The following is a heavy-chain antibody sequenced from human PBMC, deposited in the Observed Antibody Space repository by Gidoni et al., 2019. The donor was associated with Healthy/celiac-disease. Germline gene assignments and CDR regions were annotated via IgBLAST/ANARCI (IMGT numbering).Heavy chain of an antibody. D-gene: IGHD1-26*01. V-gene: IGHV1-8*01. CDR1: GYTFTSYD. Sequence: QVQLVQSGAEVQKPGASVKVSCKASGYTFTSYDINWVRQATGQGLEWMGWMNPNSGNTGYAQKFQGRVTMTRNTSISTAYMELSSLRSEDTAVYYCATPGIVGAATYYYYGMDVWGQGTTVTVSS. J-gene: IGHJ6*02. CDR2: MNPNSGNT. CDR3: ATPGIVGAATYYYYGMDV.